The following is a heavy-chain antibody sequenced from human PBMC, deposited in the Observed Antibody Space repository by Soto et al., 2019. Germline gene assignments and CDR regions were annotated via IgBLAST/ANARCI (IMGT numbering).Heavy chain of an antibody. J-gene: IGHJ4*02. CDR2: INHSGSA. D-gene: IGHD1-26*01. Sequence: LSLTCAVYGGSFSGYIWTWIRQTPGKGLQWIGQINHSGSANYNPSLKSRVTISVHTSNSQFSLELTSVTAADTAVYYCARGLTSGSHYSGGWYYFDSWGQGTQVTVSS. CDR1: GGSFSGYI. V-gene: IGHV4-34*01. CDR3: ARGLTSGSHYSGGWYYFDS.